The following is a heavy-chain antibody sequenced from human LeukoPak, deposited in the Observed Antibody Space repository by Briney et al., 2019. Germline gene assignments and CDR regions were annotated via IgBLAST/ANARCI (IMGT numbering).Heavy chain of an antibody. CDR1: GFTFSSYG. V-gene: IGHV3-30*18. J-gene: IGHJ4*02. CDR2: ISYDGSNK. D-gene: IGHD3-22*01. CDR3: AKPLHPYSSGYVDY. Sequence: PGGSLRLSCAASGFTFSSYGMHWVRQAPGKGLEWVAVISYDGSNKYYADSVKGRFTISRDNSKNTLYLQMNSLRAEDTAVYYCAKPLHPYSSGYVDYWGQGTLVTVSS.